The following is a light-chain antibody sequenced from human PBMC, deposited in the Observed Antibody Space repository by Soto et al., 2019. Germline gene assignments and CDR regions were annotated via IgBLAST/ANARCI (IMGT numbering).Light chain of an antibody. CDR2: GAS. J-gene: IGKJ1*01. V-gene: IGKV3-15*01. Sequence: EIVMTQSPATLSVSPGERATLSCRASQSVSSNLAWYQQKPGQAPRLLIYGASTRATGIPARFNGSGSGTEFTLTISSLQSEDFAVYYCQQYNNWLTWTFGQGTKVDIK. CDR3: QQYNNWLTWT. CDR1: QSVSSN.